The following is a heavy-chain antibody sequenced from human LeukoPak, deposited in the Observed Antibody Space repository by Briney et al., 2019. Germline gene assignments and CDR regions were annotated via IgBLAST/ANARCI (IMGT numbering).Heavy chain of an antibody. CDR2: IYYSGST. CDR3: AGGDINTRFRPAAFDI. J-gene: IGHJ3*02. D-gene: IGHD3-3*01. V-gene: IGHV4-59*08. Sequence: SETLSLTCTVSGGSISSYYWSWIRQPPGKGLEWIGYIYYSGSTNYNPSLKSRVTISVDTSKNQFSLKLSSVTAADTAVYYCAGGDINTRFRPAAFDIWGQGTMVTVSS. CDR1: GGSISSYY.